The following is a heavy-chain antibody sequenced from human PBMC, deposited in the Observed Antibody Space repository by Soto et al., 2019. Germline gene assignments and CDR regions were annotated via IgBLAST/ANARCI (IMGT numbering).Heavy chain of an antibody. V-gene: IGHV3-7*01. CDR3: ARDGGVVAATPVWWY. D-gene: IGHD2-15*01. CDR1: GFTFSSYW. J-gene: IGHJ4*02. CDR2: IKQDGSEK. Sequence: EVQLVESGGGLVQPGGSLRLSCAASGFTFSSYWMSWVRQAPGKGLEWVANIKQDGSEKYYVDSVKGRFTISRDNAKNSLSLQMNSLRAEDTAVYYCARDGGVVAATPVWWYWGQGTLVTVSS.